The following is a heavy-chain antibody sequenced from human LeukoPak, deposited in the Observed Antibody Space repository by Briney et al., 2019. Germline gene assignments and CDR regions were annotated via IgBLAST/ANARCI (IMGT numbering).Heavy chain of an antibody. V-gene: IGHV3-23*01. CDR1: GFTFSSYA. Sequence: GGSLRLSCAASGFTFSSYAMSWVRQAPGKGLEWVSAISGSGGSTYYADSVKGRLTISRDNSKNTLYLQMNSLRAEDTAVYYCAKGSGYDFWSGSPYWGQGTLVTVSS. D-gene: IGHD3-3*01. CDR3: AKGSGYDFWSGSPY. J-gene: IGHJ4*02. CDR2: ISGSGGST.